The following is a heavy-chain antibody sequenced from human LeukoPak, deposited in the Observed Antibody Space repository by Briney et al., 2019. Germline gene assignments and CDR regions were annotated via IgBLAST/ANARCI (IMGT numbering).Heavy chain of an antibody. CDR1: GYTFSSYY. CDR3: ARDNSGWSVDY. D-gene: IGHD6-19*01. Sequence: ASVKVSCKASGYTFSSYYLHWVRQAPGQGLEWMGIISPSGDYTRYAQKLQGRVSMTLDTSTSSVYMQLNSLESEDTAMYYCARDNSGWSVDYWGQGTLVTVSS. V-gene: IGHV1-46*04. CDR2: ISPSGDYT. J-gene: IGHJ4*02.